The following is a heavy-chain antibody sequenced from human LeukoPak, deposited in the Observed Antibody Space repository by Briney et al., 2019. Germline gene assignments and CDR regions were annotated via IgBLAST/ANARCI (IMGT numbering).Heavy chain of an antibody. CDR2: IWYDGSNK. CDR1: GFTFSSYG. Sequence: GGSLRLSCAASGFTFSSYGMHWVRQAPGKGLEWVAVIWYDGSNKYSADSVKGRFTISRDNSKNTLYLQMNSLRAEDTAVYYCARGKDILTGYYLFDYWGQGTLVTVSS. J-gene: IGHJ4*02. CDR3: ARGKDILTGYYLFDY. D-gene: IGHD3-9*01. V-gene: IGHV3-33*01.